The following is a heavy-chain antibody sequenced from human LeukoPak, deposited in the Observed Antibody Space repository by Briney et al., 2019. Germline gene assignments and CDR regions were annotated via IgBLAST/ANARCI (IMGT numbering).Heavy chain of an antibody. V-gene: IGHV4-34*01. J-gene: IGHJ4*02. CDR1: GGSFSGYY. Sequence: SETLSLTCAVYGGSFSGYYWSWIRQPPGKGLEWIGEINHSGSTNYNPSLKSRVTISVDTSKNQFSLKLSSVTAADTAVYYCAREIGVAGTWYYFDYWGQGTLVTASS. CDR2: INHSGST. D-gene: IGHD6-19*01. CDR3: AREIGVAGTWYYFDY.